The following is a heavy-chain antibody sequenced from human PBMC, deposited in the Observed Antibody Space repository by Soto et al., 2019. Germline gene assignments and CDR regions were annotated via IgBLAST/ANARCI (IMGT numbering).Heavy chain of an antibody. D-gene: IGHD3-10*02. V-gene: IGHV4-39*01. CDR2: IYYSGDT. Sequence: SKTLSLTCTVSSGSISSSSYYWGWIRQPPGKGLEWIGSIYYSGDTYHNPSLKSRVTMSVDTSMNQFALRLTSVTAADTAVYYCARHVRPSTTPRRDWFDPWGQGTLVTVSS. CDR3: ARHVRPSTTPRRDWFDP. J-gene: IGHJ5*02. CDR1: SGSISSSSYY.